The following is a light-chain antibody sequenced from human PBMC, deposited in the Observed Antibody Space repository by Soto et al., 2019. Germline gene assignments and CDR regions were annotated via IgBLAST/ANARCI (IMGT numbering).Light chain of an antibody. Sequence: QSVLTQPPSVSGAPGQRVTISCTGSSSNIGAGYDVHWYQQLPGRAPKLLIYGDSNRPSGVPDRFSGSKSGTSASLAITGLQAEDEADYYCQSYDSRLSSFDVFGTGTKLTVL. J-gene: IGLJ1*01. CDR2: GDS. V-gene: IGLV1-40*01. CDR1: SSNIGAGYD. CDR3: QSYDSRLSSFDV.